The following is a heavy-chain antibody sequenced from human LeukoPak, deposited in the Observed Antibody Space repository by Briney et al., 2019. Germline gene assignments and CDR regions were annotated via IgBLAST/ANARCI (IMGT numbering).Heavy chain of an antibody. J-gene: IGHJ3*02. D-gene: IGHD1-26*01. CDR2: INPSGGST. Sequence: GASVKVSCKASGYTFTSYYMHWVRQAPGQGLEWMGIINPSGGSTSYAQKFQGRVTMTRDMSTSTVYMELSSLRSEDTAVYYCARDGHFIKWELRYGRELGIWGQGTMVTVSS. CDR1: GYTFTSYY. CDR3: ARDGHFIKWELRYGRELGI. V-gene: IGHV1-46*01.